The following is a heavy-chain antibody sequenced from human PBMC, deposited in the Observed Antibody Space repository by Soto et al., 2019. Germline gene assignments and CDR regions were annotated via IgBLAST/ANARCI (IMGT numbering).Heavy chain of an antibody. J-gene: IGHJ5*02. CDR2: IYYSGST. CDR1: GGSISSYY. V-gene: IGHV4-59*08. D-gene: IGHD3-3*01. CDR3: AGSWFWSGYYQGWFDP. Sequence: SETLSLTCTVSGGSISSYYWSWIRQPPGKGLEWIGYIYYSGSTNYNPSLKSRVTISVDTSKNQFSLKLSSVTAADTAVYYCAGSWFWSGYYQGWFDPWGQGTLVTVSS.